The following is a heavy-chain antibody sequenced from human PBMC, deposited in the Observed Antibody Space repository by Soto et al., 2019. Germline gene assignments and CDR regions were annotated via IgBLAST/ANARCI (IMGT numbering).Heavy chain of an antibody. CDR3: ARHVAVRKVGAAHYFDY. D-gene: IGHD1-26*01. CDR1: GGSISSYY. V-gene: IGHV4-59*08. Sequence: PSETLSLTCTVSGGSISSYYWSWIRQPPGKGLELIGYIYYSGSTNYNPSLKSRVTISVDTSKNQFSLKLSSVTAADTAVYYCARHVAVRKVGAAHYFDYWGQGTLVTVSS. J-gene: IGHJ4*02. CDR2: IYYSGST.